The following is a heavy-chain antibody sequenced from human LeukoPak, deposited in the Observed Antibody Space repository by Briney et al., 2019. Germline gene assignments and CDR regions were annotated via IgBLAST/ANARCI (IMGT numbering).Heavy chain of an antibody. D-gene: IGHD3-22*01. CDR1: GFIFSTYV. J-gene: IGHJ4*02. V-gene: IGHV3-30*04. CDR2: VSKDGNRR. CDR3: TRERDIYDSSRGGYDS. Sequence: GRSVRLSCDASGFIFSTYVMHWVRQAPGAGLEWVAVVSKDGNRRYYGDSVKGRFSISRDNSKNTLDLQMDTLRTEDTAVYYCTRERDIYDSSRGGYDSWGQASQVTVSS.